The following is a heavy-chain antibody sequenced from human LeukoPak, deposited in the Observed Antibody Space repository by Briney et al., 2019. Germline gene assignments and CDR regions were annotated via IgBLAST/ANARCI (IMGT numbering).Heavy chain of an antibody. CDR2: IFYSGST. CDR1: SGSISTSNYY. V-gene: IGHV4-39*07. D-gene: IGHD3-10*01. CDR3: ARLPSSINQA. Sequence: SETLSLTCTVSSGSISTSNYYWGWVRQPPGKALEWIGNIFYSGSTYYSPSLKSRVTISLDTSRNQFSLKLNSVTAADTAVYYCARLPSSINQAWGQGTLVTVSS. J-gene: IGHJ5*02.